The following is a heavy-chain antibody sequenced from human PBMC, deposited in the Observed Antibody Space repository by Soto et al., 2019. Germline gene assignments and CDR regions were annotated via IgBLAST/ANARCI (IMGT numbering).Heavy chain of an antibody. CDR1: GFTFSNAW. Sequence: GGSLRLSCAASGFTFSNAWINWVRQAPGKGLEWVGRIKSKTDGGTTDFAAPVKGRFAISRDDSKNMVYLQMNSLKTEDTGIYYCAGQTERGDYHYWGQGTLVTVSS. D-gene: IGHD4-17*01. CDR3: AGQTERGDYHY. CDR2: IKSKTDGGTT. V-gene: IGHV3-15*07. J-gene: IGHJ4*02.